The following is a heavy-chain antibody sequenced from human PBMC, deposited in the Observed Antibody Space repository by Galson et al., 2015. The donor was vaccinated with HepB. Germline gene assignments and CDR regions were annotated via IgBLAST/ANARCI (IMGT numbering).Heavy chain of an antibody. CDR3: ARLEGSGSYYVGAGYFDY. V-gene: IGHV4-59*08. CDR2: ICYSGST. Sequence: LTCTVSGGSMSRYYWNWIRQSPERGLEWIGYICYSGSTNYNPSLKTLKRRVSISVDTSKNQFSLKLSSVTAADTAVYYCARLEGSGSYYVGAGYFDYWGQGTQVTVSS. CDR1: GGSMSRYY. J-gene: IGHJ4*02. D-gene: IGHD3-10*01.